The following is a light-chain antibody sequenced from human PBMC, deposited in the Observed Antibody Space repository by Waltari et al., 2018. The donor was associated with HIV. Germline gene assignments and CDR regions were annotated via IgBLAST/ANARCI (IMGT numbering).Light chain of an antibody. J-gene: IGLJ1*01. CDR1: SSDVGSYNL. CDR3: CSYAGSSTEV. Sequence: QSALTQPASVSGSPGQSITISCTGTSSDVGSYNLLSWYQQHPGKAPKLMIYEVSKRPSGVSNRFSGSKSGNTASLTISGLQAEDEADYYCCSYAGSSTEVFGTGTKVTVL. CDR2: EVS. V-gene: IGLV2-23*02.